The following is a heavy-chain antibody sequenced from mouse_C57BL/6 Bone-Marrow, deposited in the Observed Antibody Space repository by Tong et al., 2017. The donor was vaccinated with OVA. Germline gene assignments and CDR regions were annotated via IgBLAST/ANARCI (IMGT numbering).Heavy chain of an antibody. CDR3: VRHERTSGDAMDY. V-gene: IGHV10-1*02. J-gene: IGHJ4*01. Sequence: EVQLQESGGGLVQPKGSLKLSCAASGFTFNTYAMNWVRQAPGKGLEWVARIRSKSNNYATYYADSVKDKFTISRDESQSMLYLKMNNLKTEDTAMYYCVRHERTSGDAMDYWGQGTSVTVSS. CDR2: IRSKSNNYAT. CDR1: GFTFNTYA.